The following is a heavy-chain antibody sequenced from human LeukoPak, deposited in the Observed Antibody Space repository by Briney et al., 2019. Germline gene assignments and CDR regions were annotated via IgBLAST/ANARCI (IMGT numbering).Heavy chain of an antibody. Sequence: SETLSLTCTVSGGSISSSSYYWGWIRQPPGKGLEWIGSIYYSGSTYYNPSLKSRVTISVDKSKNQFSLKLSSVTAADTAVYYCARDRMSLGYCSSTSCRTNWFDPWGQGTLVTVSS. D-gene: IGHD2-2*01. CDR3: ARDRMSLGYCSSTSCRTNWFDP. CDR1: GGSISSSSYY. CDR2: IYYSGST. J-gene: IGHJ5*02. V-gene: IGHV4-39*07.